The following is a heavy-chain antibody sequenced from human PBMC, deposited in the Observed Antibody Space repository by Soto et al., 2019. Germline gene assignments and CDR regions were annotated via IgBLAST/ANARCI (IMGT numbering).Heavy chain of an antibody. Sequence: QVQLEESGGGVVQPGRSLRLSCAASGFTFSDYAMHWVRQAPGKGLEWVALISFDGNNKYYADSVKGRFTISRDNSKNTLYLQMNSLGGEDTAMYYCARGAHSSSWYLVYWGQGTLVTVSS. D-gene: IGHD6-13*01. CDR1: GFTFSDYA. CDR2: ISFDGNNK. J-gene: IGHJ4*02. CDR3: ARGAHSSSWYLVY. V-gene: IGHV3-30-3*01.